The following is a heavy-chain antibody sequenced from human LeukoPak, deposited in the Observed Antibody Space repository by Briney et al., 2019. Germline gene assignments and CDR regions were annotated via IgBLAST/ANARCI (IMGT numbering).Heavy chain of an antibody. D-gene: IGHD5-18*01. CDR3: ARLRFGGIQLWLQRRNWFDP. V-gene: IGHV3-7*03. CDR2: IKQDASEK. J-gene: IGHJ5*02. Sequence: AGGSLRLSCAASGFTLSGYWMSWVRQAPGKGLEWVATIKQDASEKTYVDSVEGRFTSSRDNAKNSLYLQMNSLRAEDTAVYYCARLRFGGIQLWLQRRNWFDPWGQGTLVTVSS. CDR1: GFTLSGYW.